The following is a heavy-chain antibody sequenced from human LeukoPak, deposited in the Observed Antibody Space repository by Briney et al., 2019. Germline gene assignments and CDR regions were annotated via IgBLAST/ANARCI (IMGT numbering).Heavy chain of an antibody. V-gene: IGHV4-61*02. D-gene: IGHD4-17*01. CDR1: GGSISSGSYY. CDR2: IYTSGST. J-gene: IGHJ4*02. Sequence: PSQTLSLTCTVSGGSISSGSYYWSWIRQPAGKGLEWIGRIYTSGSTNYNPSLKSRVTISVDTSKNQFSLKLSSVTAADTAVYYCASSYGDPVPFDYWGQGTLVTVSS. CDR3: ASSYGDPVPFDY.